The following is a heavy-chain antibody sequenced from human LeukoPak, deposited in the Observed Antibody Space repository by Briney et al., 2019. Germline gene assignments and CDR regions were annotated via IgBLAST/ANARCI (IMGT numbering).Heavy chain of an antibody. CDR3: TREGVYSPDPSSYHRLPFDI. CDR1: GDNFSSYV. CDR2: IIPTLDVA. Sequence: SVKVSCKASGDNFSSYVLSWVRQAPGQGLEWMGRIIPTLDVANFAQKFKGRVSITADKSTNTAHLELSSLRSEDTAVYYCTREGVYSPDPSSYHRLPFDIWGKGTVVIVSS. J-gene: IGHJ3*02. D-gene: IGHD3-16*02. V-gene: IGHV1-69*04.